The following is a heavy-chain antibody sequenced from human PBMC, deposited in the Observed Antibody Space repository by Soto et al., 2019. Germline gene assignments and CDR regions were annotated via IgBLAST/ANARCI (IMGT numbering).Heavy chain of an antibody. Sequence: PGGSLRLSCEASRGALGEYWMHWVRQAPGKGLVWVSRINRDANDIIYADSVKGRFTASRDNAKNMVFLQMNSLRVEDTAVYYCAKEMLTTAARDAFHICCQGPMVTV. CDR2: INRDANDI. J-gene: IGHJ3*02. CDR3: AKEMLTTAARDAFHI. V-gene: IGHV3-74*01. CDR1: RGALGEYW. D-gene: IGHD1-1*01.